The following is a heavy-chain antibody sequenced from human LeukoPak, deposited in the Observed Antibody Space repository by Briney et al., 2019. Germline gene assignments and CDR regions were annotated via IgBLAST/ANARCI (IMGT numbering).Heavy chain of an antibody. CDR3: AKAYYDSSGYSYYFDY. CDR1: GFPFSAYS. D-gene: IGHD3-22*01. CDR2: ISGSSSYL. J-gene: IGHJ4*02. Sequence: PGGSLRLSCAASGFPFSAYSMNWVRQAPGKWLEWVSSISGSSSYLYYAVSVKGRFTISRDNAKNSLYLHMNSLRAEDTAVYYCAKAYYDSSGYSYYFDYWGQGTLVTVSS. V-gene: IGHV3-21*01.